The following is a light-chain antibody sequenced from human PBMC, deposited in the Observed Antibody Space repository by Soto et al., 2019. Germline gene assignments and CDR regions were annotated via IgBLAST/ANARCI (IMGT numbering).Light chain of an antibody. V-gene: IGKV3-20*01. CDR2: GAS. Sequence: VMTQSPLSLPVTPGEPATLSCRASQSVSSYLAWCQQKPGQAPRLLIYGASNRATGIPDRFSGSGSGTDFTLTISRLEPEDLAVYYCQQYGTSHRTFGQGTKVDIK. CDR3: QQYGTSHRT. J-gene: IGKJ1*01. CDR1: QSVSSY.